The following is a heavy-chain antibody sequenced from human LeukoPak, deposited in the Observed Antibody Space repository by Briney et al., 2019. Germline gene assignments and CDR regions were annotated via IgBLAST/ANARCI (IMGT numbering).Heavy chain of an antibody. CDR3: ARDHYDSSGYSMGY. J-gene: IGHJ4*02. V-gene: IGHV1-2*06. Sequence: GASVKVSCKASGYTFTGYYMHWVRQAPVQGLEWMGRINPNSGGTNYAQKFQGRVTMTRDTSISTAYMELSRLRSDDTAVYYCARDHYDSSGYSMGYWGQGTLVTVSS. CDR1: GYTFTGYY. D-gene: IGHD3-22*01. CDR2: INPNSGGT.